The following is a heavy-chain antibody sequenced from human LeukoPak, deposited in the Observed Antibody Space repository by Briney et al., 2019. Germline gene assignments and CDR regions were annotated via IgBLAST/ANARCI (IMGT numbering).Heavy chain of an antibody. Sequence: SETLSLTCTVSGGSIRSSYYYWGWIRQPPGKGLEWIGSIYDSGSTYYNPSLKSRVTISVDTSKNQFSLKLNSVTAADTAVYYCVRGCSTSCYRYYYYYYGMDVWGQGTTVTVSS. CDR3: VRGCSTSCYRYYYYYYGMDV. CDR1: GGSIRSSYYY. J-gene: IGHJ6*02. CDR2: IYDSGST. V-gene: IGHV4-39*01. D-gene: IGHD2-2*01.